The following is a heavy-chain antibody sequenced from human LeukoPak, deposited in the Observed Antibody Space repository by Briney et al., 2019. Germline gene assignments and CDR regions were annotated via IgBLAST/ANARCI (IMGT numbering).Heavy chain of an antibody. CDR3: ARDSPVNLCFDF. CDR2: ISSSRSFI. Sequence: GGSLRLSCVASGFSLSGYAMNWVRQAPGKGLEWVSSISSSRSFIYYTDSVKGRFTISRDNAKNSLYLQMNSLRAEDAAVYYCARDSPVNLCFDFWGQGTLVTVSS. V-gene: IGHV3-21*01. CDR1: GFSLSGYA. J-gene: IGHJ4*02.